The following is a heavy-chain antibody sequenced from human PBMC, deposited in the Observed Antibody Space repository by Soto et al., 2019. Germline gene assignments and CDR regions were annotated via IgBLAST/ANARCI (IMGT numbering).Heavy chain of an antibody. V-gene: IGHV3-9*01. D-gene: IGHD3-10*01. J-gene: IGHJ4*02. CDR3: AKSITMVRGVLPFFDY. Sequence: GGALRPSCAASGDTFHEYTMHSVRQAPGKGLEWVSGISWNSGSIGYADSVKGRFTISRDNAKNSLYLQMNSLRAEDTALYYCAKSITMVRGVLPFFDYWGPGT. CDR1: GDTFHEYT. CDR2: ISWNSGSI.